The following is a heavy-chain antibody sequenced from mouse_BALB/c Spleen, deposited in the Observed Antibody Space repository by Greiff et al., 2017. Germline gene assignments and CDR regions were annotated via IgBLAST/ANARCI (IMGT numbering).Heavy chain of an antibody. Sequence: VQLQQSAAELARPGASVKMSCKASGYTFTSYTMHWVKQRPGQGLEWIGYINPSSGYTEYNQKFKDKTTLTADKSSSTAYMQLSSLTSEDSAVYYCARWYGNYAYAMDYWGQGTSVTVSS. CDR1: GYTFTSYT. D-gene: IGHD2-10*02. CDR3: ARWYGNYAYAMDY. CDR2: INPSSGYT. V-gene: IGHV1-4*02. J-gene: IGHJ4*01.